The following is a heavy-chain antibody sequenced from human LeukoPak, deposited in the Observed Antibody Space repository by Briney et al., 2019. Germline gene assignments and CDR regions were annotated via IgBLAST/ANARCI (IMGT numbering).Heavy chain of an antibody. J-gene: IGHJ4*02. Sequence: GGTLRLSCAASGFTFSSYGMSWVRQAPGKGLEWVSAISGSGGSTYYADSVKGRFTISRDNSKNTLYLQMNSLRAEDTAVYYCARAGVSRGRLTYYFDYWGQGTLVTVSS. V-gene: IGHV3-23*01. CDR2: ISGSGGST. CDR3: ARAGVSRGRLTYYFDY. CDR1: GFTFSSYG. D-gene: IGHD6-13*01.